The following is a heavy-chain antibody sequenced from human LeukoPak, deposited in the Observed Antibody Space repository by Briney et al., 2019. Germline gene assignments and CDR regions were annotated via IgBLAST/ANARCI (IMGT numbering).Heavy chain of an antibody. J-gene: IGHJ4*02. D-gene: IGHD3-3*01. CDR1: GFTFSSYA. CDR2: IKSKTDGGTT. CDR3: TTVKRGDFWSGPTAYYFDY. V-gene: IGHV3-15*01. Sequence: GGSLRLSCAASGFTFSSYAMSWVRQAPGKGLEWVGRIKSKTDGGTTDYAAPVKGRFTISRDDSKNTLYLQMNSLKTEDTAVYYCTTVKRGDFWSGPTAYYFDYWGQGTLVTVSS.